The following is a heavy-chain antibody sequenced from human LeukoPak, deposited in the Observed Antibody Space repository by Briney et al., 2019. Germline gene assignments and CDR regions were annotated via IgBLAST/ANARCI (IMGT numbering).Heavy chain of an antibody. V-gene: IGHV3-30*02. J-gene: IGHJ4*02. CDR2: IRYDGSNK. CDR1: GFTFSSYG. Sequence: GGSLRLSCAASGFTFSSYGMHWVRQAPGKGLEWVAFIRYDGSNKYYADSVKGRFTISRDNSKNTLYLQMNSLRAEDTAVYYCAKKHSGYDPRFDYWGQGTLVTVFS. CDR3: AKKHSGYDPRFDY. D-gene: IGHD5-12*01.